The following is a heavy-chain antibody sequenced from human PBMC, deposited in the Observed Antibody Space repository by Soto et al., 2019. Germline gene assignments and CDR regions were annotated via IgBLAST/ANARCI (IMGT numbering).Heavy chain of an antibody. Sequence: QVHLVQSGAEVKKPGASVKVSCKASGYTFTSYGITWVRQAPGQGLEWMGWISAHNGNTDYAQKLRGRVSVTRDTSTSTAYMELRSLISADTAVYYSASGRYGDYWGRGALVTVSS. D-gene: IGHD1-26*01. CDR2: ISAHNGNT. V-gene: IGHV1-18*01. J-gene: IGHJ4*02. CDR3: ASGRYGDY. CDR1: GYTFTSYG.